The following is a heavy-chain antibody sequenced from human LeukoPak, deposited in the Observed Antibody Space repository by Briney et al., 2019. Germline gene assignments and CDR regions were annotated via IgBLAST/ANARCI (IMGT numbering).Heavy chain of an antibody. D-gene: IGHD6-6*01. CDR1: GGSISSGGYY. J-gene: IGHJ3*02. Sequence: SETLSLTCTVSGGSISSGGYYWSWIRQPPGKGLEWIGRIYTSGSTNYNPSLKSRVTISVDTSKNQFSLKLSSVTAADTAVYYCARDIIGVAARPGHDAFDIWGQGTMVTVSS. CDR2: IYTSGST. CDR3: ARDIIGVAARPGHDAFDI. V-gene: IGHV4-61*02.